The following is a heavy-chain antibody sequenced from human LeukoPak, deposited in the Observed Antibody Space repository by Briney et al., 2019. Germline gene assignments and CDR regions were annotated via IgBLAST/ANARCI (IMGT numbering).Heavy chain of an antibody. CDR3: ASSHYDYVWGSYSGRRGDDY. D-gene: IGHD3-16*01. CDR2: ISSSGSTI. Sequence: GGSLRLSCAASGFTFSDYYMSWIRQAPGKGLEWVSYISSSGSTIYYADSVKGRFTISRDNAKNSLYLQMNSLRAEDTAVYYCASSHYDYVWGSYSGRRGDDYWGQGTLVTVSS. J-gene: IGHJ4*02. V-gene: IGHV3-11*01. CDR1: GFTFSDYY.